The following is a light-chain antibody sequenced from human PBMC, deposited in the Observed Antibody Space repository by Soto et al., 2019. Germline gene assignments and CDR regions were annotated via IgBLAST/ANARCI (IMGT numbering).Light chain of an antibody. CDR2: RAS. CDR3: QQYGSSGT. Sequence: QLTQSPSFLSASVGDRVTITCRASQDISTYLAWYQQKPGKAPQNLIYRASTLQTGVPSRFSGSGSGTEFTLTISSLQPDDFATYYCQQYGSSGTFGQGTKVDIK. J-gene: IGKJ1*01. CDR1: QDISTY. V-gene: IGKV1-9*01.